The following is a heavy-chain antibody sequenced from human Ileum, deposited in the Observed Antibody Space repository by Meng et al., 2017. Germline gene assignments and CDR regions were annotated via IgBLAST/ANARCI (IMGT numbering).Heavy chain of an antibody. Sequence: EVQLWESGRGLVQGGGSLRVSCEASGFTFSDCWRHWVRQAPGKGVEWGSRIIGDGSARDYADSVKGRFIISRDNAKTTVYLEMNNLRAEDTAIYYCARDLHIAAANYWGQGTLVTVSS. J-gene: IGHJ4*02. CDR1: GFTFSDCW. V-gene: IGHV3-74*01. CDR2: IIGDGSAR. D-gene: IGHD6-13*01. CDR3: ARDLHIAAANY.